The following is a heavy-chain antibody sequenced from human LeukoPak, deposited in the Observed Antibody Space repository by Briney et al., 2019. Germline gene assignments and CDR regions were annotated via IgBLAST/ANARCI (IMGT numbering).Heavy chain of an antibody. J-gene: IGHJ6*02. CDR1: GFTFSSYA. V-gene: IGHV3-30*04. Sequence: GGSLRLSCAASGFTFSSYAMHWVRQAPGKGLEWVAVISYDGSNKYYADSVKGRFTISRDNSKNTLYLQMNSLRAEDTAVYYCASRGWSLPLLYYGMDVWGQGTTVTVS. CDR3: ASRGWSLPLLYYGMDV. D-gene: IGHD6-19*01. CDR2: ISYDGSNK.